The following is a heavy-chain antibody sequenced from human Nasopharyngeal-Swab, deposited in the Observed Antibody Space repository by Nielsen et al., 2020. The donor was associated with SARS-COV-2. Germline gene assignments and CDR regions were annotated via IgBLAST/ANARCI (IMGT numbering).Heavy chain of an antibody. D-gene: IGHD1-26*01. J-gene: IGHJ4*02. V-gene: IGHV3-21*01. CDR2: ISSSSSYI. Sequence: GESLKISCAASGFTFSSYSMNWVRQAPGKGLEWVSSISSSSSYIYYADSVKGRFTISRDNAKNSLYLQMNSLRDEDTAVYYCARDRSPLRGRATGDYFDYWGQGTLVTVSS. CDR3: ARDRSPLRGRATGDYFDY. CDR1: GFTFSSYS.